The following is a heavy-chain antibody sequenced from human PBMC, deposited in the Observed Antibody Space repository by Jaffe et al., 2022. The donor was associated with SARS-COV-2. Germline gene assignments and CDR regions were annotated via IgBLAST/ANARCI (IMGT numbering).Heavy chain of an antibody. CDR3: ARVNDYVWGSYRY. J-gene: IGHJ4*02. V-gene: IGHV1-3*01. CDR2: INSGNGNT. CDR1: GYTFTNYA. Sequence: QVQLVQSGAEVKKPGASVKVSCKASGYTFTNYAFHWVRQAPGQRLEWMGWINSGNGNTKYSQKFQGRVTITRDTSASTAYMELSSLRSEDTAVYYCARVNDYVWGSYRYWGQGTLVTVSS. D-gene: IGHD3-16*02.